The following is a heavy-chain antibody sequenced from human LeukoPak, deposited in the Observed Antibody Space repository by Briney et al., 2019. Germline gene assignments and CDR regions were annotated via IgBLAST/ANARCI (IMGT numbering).Heavy chain of an antibody. D-gene: IGHD6-6*01. CDR2: IIPIFGTA. CDR1: GGTLSIYA. CDR3: ARDMSIAARSVAFDI. Sequence: SVKVSCKASGGTLSIYAISWVRQAPGQGLEWMGRIIPIFGTANYAQKLQGRVTITTDESTSTAYMELSSLRSEDTAVYYCARDMSIAARSVAFDIWGQGTMVTVSS. J-gene: IGHJ3*02. V-gene: IGHV1-69*05.